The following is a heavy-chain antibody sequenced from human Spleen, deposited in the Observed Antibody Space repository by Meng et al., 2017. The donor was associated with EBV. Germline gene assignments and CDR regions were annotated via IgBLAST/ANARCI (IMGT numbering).Heavy chain of an antibody. V-gene: IGHV4-34*12. D-gene: IGHD3-16*01. CDR2: VIHSGNT. Sequence: QVQLQQWGAGLLKPSETLSLTCTVYGDSFRAYYWRWIRQPPGRGLEWIGDVIHSGNTSYSPSLKSRVTISVDTSKRQFSLKLRSMTAADTAVYYCATGWGKANYWGQGTLVTVSS. CDR3: ATGWGKANY. J-gene: IGHJ4*02. CDR1: GDSFRAYY.